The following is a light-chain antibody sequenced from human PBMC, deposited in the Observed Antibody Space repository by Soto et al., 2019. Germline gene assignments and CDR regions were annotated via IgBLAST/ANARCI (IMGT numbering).Light chain of an antibody. CDR1: SSDVGGYNY. CDR3: SSYTSSSPL. CDR2: DVS. J-gene: IGLJ2*01. V-gene: IGLV2-14*01. Sequence: QSVLTQPASVSGSPGQSITISCTGTSSDVGGYNYVSWYQQRPGKAPKLMIYDVSNRPSGVSNRFSGSKSGNTASLTISGLQAEDEADYYCSSYTSSSPLFGGGTKLTVL.